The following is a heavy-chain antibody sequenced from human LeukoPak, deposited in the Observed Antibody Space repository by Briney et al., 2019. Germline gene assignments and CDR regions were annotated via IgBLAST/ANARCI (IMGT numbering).Heavy chain of an antibody. CDR3: ARVGLPVRWELLFHRELGY. CDR1: GYTFTSYG. V-gene: IGHV1-18*01. CDR2: ISAYNGNT. J-gene: IGHJ4*02. D-gene: IGHD1-26*01. Sequence: ASVKVSCKASGYTFTSYGISWVRQAPGQVLEWMGWISAYNGNTNYAQKLQGRVTMTTDTSTSTAYMELRSLRSDDTAVYYCARVGLPVRWELLFHRELGYWGQGTLVTVSS.